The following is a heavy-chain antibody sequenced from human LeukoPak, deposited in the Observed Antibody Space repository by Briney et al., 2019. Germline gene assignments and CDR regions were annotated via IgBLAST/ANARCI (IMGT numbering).Heavy chain of an antibody. CDR2: INHSGST. CDR1: GGSFSGYY. V-gene: IGHV4-34*01. CDR3: ARLGEHNGYFDWLLTSGGVWYFDY. Sequence: SETLSPTCAVYGGSFSGYYWSWIRQPPGKGLEWIGEINHSGSTNYNPSLKSRVTISVDTSKNQFSLKLSSVTAADTAVYYCARLGEHNGYFDWLLTSGGVWYFDYWGQGTLVAVSS. J-gene: IGHJ4*02. D-gene: IGHD3-9*01.